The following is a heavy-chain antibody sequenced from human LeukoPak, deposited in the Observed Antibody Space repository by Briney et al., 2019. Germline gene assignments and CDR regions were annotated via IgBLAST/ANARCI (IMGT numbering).Heavy chain of an antibody. CDR1: GGSISSYY. CDR2: IYYSGST. V-gene: IGHV4-59*08. Sequence: SETLSLTCTVSGGSISSYYWSWIRQPPGKGLEWIGYIYYSGSTNYNPSLKSRVTISVDTSKNQFSLKLSSVTAADTAVYYCARRAIVVVPAAPYYYYYMDVWGKVTSVTVSS. J-gene: IGHJ6*03. D-gene: IGHD2-2*01. CDR3: ARRAIVVVPAAPYYYYYMDV.